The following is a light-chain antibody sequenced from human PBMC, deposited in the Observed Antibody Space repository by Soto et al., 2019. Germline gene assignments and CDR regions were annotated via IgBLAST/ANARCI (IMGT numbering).Light chain of an antibody. J-gene: IGKJ1*01. CDR3: QQYNSYSQT. Sequence: DIQMTQSHSTLSASVGDRVTITCRASQSISSWLAWYQQKPGKAPKLLIYDASSLESGVPSRFSGSGSGTEFTLTISSLQPADFATYYCQQYNSYSQTFGPGTKVDI. CDR1: QSISSW. CDR2: DAS. V-gene: IGKV1-5*01.